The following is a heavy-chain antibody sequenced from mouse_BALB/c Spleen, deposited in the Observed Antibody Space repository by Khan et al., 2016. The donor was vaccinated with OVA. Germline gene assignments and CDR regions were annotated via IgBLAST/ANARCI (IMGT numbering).Heavy chain of an antibody. J-gene: IGHJ4*01. Sequence: EVQLQESGPGLVKPSQSLSLTCTVTGYSITSNYACCWIRQFPGNKLECRGYISYSGSTNYNPSFQGRISVTRDTSANPFFLQLNSVTTEDTAIYYCARQCYYGYALAYWGQGTSVTVSS. CDR1: GYSITSNYA. CDR3: ARQCYYGYALAY. D-gene: IGHD1-1*01. V-gene: IGHV3-2*02. CDR2: ISYSGST.